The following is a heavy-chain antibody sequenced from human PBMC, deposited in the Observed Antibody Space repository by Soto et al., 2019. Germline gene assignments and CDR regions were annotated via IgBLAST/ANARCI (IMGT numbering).Heavy chain of an antibody. J-gene: IGHJ4*02. D-gene: IGHD2-8*01. CDR1: GDSISSGDSY. V-gene: IGHV4-30-4*01. CDR3: ARGKNIVPL. Sequence: PSETQSLTCTVSGDSISSGDSYWSWIRQPPGKGLEWIGYIYYSGSAYYNPSLKSRVTISVDTSKNQFSLKLTSVTAADTAVYYCARGKNIVPLWGPGTLVTVSS. CDR2: IYYSGSA.